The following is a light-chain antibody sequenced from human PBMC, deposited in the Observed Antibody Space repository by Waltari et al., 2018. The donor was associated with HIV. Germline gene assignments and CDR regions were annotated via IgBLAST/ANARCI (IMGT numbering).Light chain of an antibody. V-gene: IGKV4-1*01. CDR3: HQSYITPWT. Sequence: DIVMTQSPDSLAVSLGGRATITCKSSQSVLYSSNNKNYLAWYQKKPGQPPKLLIYWASTREFGVPDRFSGSGSGTDFTLTISSLQAEDVAVYYCHQSYITPWTFGRGTKVEIK. CDR2: WAS. CDR1: QSVLYSSNNKNY. J-gene: IGKJ1*01.